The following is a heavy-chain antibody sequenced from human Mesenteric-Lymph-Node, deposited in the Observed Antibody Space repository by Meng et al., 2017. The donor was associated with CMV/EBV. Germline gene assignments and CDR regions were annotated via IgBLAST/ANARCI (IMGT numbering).Heavy chain of an antibody. CDR2: IKSDGSST. Sequence: SGVTFSSYWMHWVRQAPGKGLVWDSGIKSDGSSTNYAASVKGRFTISRDNTKNTLHLQMNSLRAEDTAVYYCARDYRPESTEYHPWDYWGQGTLVTVSS. V-gene: IGHV3-74*01. CDR3: ARDYRPESTEYHPWDY. CDR1: GVTFSSYW. D-gene: IGHD3-16*02. J-gene: IGHJ4*02.